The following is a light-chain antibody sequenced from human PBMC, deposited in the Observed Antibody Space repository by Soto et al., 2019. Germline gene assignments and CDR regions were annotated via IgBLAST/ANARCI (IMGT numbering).Light chain of an antibody. Sequence: QSVLTQPPSASGTPGQRVTISCSGSSSNIGGNYVYWYQQLPGAAPKLLIYLNDQRPSGVPDRFFGSKSGTSASLAISGLRSEDEAEYYCAAWDDSLRGPVFGGGTKLTDL. CDR1: SSNIGGNY. V-gene: IGLV1-47*02. J-gene: IGLJ2*01. CDR3: AAWDDSLRGPV. CDR2: LND.